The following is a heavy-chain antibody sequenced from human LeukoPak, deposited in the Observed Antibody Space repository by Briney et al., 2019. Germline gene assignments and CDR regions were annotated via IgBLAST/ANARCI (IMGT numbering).Heavy chain of an antibody. D-gene: IGHD1-14*01. Sequence: GGSLRLSCAASGFPLSSYWMTWLRQAPGKGREGVANIKQDGSEKYYVDSVKGGFTISRDNAKNSLYLQMNSLRAEDTAVYYCATVRSNYYYYYMDVWGKGTTVTVSS. J-gene: IGHJ6*03. CDR2: IKQDGSEK. V-gene: IGHV3-7*01. CDR1: GFPLSSYW. CDR3: ATVRSNYYYYYMDV.